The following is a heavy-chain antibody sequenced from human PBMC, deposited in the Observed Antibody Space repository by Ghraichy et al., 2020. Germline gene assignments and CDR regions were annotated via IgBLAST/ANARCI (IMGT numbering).Heavy chain of an antibody. D-gene: IGHD5-24*01. CDR2: INPNSGGT. CDR3: AGGDHRDGWAGFY. V-gene: IGHV1-2*02. CDR1: GYTFTGYY. Sequence: ASVKVSCKAAGYTFTGYYMFWVRQAPGQGFEWIGWINPNSGGTSYAQKFQDRVTMTRDTSTGTDYLDLRRLTYDDTAIYYCAGGDHRDGWAGFYWGQGTQXTVS. J-gene: IGHJ4*02.